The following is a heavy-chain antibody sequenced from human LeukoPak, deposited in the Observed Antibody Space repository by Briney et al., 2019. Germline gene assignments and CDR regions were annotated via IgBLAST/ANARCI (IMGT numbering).Heavy chain of an antibody. J-gene: IGHJ3*02. CDR1: GFTFSSCG. D-gene: IGHD3-22*01. CDR3: ARGGYYYDSIDI. V-gene: IGHV3-64*04. CDR2: ISSNGGST. Sequence: GGSLRLSCSASGFTFSSCGMHWVRQAPGKGLEYVSAISSNGGSTYYADSVKGRFTISRDNSKNTLYLQMNSLRAEDTAVYYCARGGYYYDSIDIWGQGTMVTVSS.